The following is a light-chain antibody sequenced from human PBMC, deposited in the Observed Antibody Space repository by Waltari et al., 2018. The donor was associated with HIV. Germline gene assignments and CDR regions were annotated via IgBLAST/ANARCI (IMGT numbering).Light chain of an antibody. CDR1: ELGDKY. CDR2: QDT. V-gene: IGLV3-1*01. Sequence: SYHLTQPPSVSVYPGQTATITCSGDELGDKYTCWYQQRPGQSPVLVISQDTKRPSGIPERFSGSASGNTATLTISGTQAVDEADYYCQAWDSSTDVVFGGGTKLTVL. J-gene: IGLJ3*02. CDR3: QAWDSSTDVV.